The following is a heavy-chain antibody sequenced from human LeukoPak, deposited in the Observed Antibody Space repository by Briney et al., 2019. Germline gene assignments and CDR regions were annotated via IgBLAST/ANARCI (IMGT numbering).Heavy chain of an antibody. CDR1: GFPFSSHG. Sequence: GGSLRLSCAGSGFPFSSHGMNWVRQAPGKGLEWVSSITSSSSYIYYADSVKGRFTISRDNAKSSLYLQMNSLRDEDTAVYYCARDPYSGSYGDYYYYYMDVWGKGTTVTISS. V-gene: IGHV3-21*01. J-gene: IGHJ6*03. CDR2: ITSSSSYI. D-gene: IGHD1-26*01. CDR3: ARDPYSGSYGDYYYYYMDV.